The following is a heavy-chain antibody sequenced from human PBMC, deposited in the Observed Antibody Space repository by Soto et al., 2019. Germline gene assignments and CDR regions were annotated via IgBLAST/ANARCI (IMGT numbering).Heavy chain of an antibody. CDR2: IYWDDDK. Sequence: QITLKESGPTVVKPTQTLTLTCSLSGFSLNTGGVGVGWIRQTPGKALEWLAVIYWDDDKSWNPSLRDRLTINRDASDYQVVLIVTNMDPVDTGTYYCARRRGGFGGGWTSPYFYCWGQGTLVTVSS. CDR1: GFSLNTGGVG. CDR3: ARRRGGFGGGWTSPYFYC. D-gene: IGHD6-19*01. V-gene: IGHV2-5*02. J-gene: IGHJ4*02.